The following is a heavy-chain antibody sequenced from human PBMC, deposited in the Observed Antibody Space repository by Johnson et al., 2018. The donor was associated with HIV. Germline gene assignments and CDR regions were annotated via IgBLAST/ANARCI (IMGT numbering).Heavy chain of an antibody. D-gene: IGHD3-10*01. CDR1: GFTFSSYA. Sequence: QVQLVESGGGVVRPGDSLRPSCVASGFTFSSYAMHWVRQAPGKGLEWVAVISYDGSNKYYADSVKGRFTISRDNAKNSLYLQMNSLRAEDTALYYCARDLYYGSGSSVAFDIWGQGTMVTVSS. V-gene: IGHV3-30-3*01. CDR2: ISYDGSNK. CDR3: ARDLYYGSGSSVAFDI. J-gene: IGHJ3*02.